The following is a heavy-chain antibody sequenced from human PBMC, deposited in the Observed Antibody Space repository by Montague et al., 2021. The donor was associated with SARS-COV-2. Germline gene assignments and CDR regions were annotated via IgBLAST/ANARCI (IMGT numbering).Heavy chain of an antibody. D-gene: IGHD1-26*01. Sequence: ETLSLTCTVSSGSISSFYWSWFRQPPGKGLEWIGYISYSGSTNYNPSLTSRVSMSVDKSWNQFSLRLTSVTAADTAIYYCARKGGGRSDLAYWGQGTLVTVSS. CDR2: ISYSGST. CDR3: ARKGGGRSDLAY. J-gene: IGHJ4*02. V-gene: IGHV4-59*12. CDR1: SGSISSFY.